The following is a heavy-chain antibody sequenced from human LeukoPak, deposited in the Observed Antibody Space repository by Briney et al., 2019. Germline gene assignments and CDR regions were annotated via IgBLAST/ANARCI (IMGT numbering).Heavy chain of an antibody. CDR3: AKDIEGAMTPRAFDI. Sequence: EASVKVSCKASGYTFTGYYMHWVRQAPGQGLEWMGWINPNSGGTYYAQNFQGRVTMTRDTSINTAYMELIRLRAEDTALYYCAKDIEGAMTPRAFDIWGQGTMVTVSS. V-gene: IGHV1-2*02. J-gene: IGHJ3*02. CDR1: GYTFTGYY. D-gene: IGHD2-2*01. CDR2: INPNSGGT.